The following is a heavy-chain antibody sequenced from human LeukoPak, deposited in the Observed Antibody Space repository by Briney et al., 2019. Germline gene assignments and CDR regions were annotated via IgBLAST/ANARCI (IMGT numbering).Heavy chain of an antibody. CDR3: ARYVGELSGLDFAY. CDR2: ISAYNGNT. Sequence: ASVKVSCKASGYTFTSYGISWVRQAPGQGLEWMGWISAYNGNTNYAQKLQGRVTMTTDTSTSTAYMELRNLRSDDTAVSYCARYVGELSGLDFAYWGQGTLVTVFS. D-gene: IGHD3-10*01. J-gene: IGHJ4*02. CDR1: GYTFTSYG. V-gene: IGHV1-18*01.